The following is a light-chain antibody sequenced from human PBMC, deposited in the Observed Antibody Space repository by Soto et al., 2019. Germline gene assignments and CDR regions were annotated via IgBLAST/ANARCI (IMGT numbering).Light chain of an antibody. V-gene: IGKV1-27*01. CDR3: QQYNSART. CDR2: AAS. J-gene: IGKJ1*01. CDR1: QGISNY. Sequence: IEMTQSPPSPGTSVGNRSTITCRASQGISNYLAWYQQKPGTVPKLLIYAASTLQSGVPSRFSGSGPGTDFTLTISSLQPEDVATYYCQQYNSARTFGQGTKVDIK.